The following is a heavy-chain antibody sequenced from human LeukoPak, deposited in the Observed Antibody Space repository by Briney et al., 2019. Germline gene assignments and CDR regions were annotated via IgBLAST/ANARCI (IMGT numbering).Heavy chain of an antibody. V-gene: IGHV3-49*04. Sequence: GGSLRLSCTASGFTFGDYAMSWVRQAPGKGLEWVGFIRSKAYGGTTEYAASVKGRFTISRDDSKSIAYLQMNSLKTEDTAVYYCTRDPDYGSYYYYYYMDVWGKGTTVTISS. D-gene: IGHD4-17*01. J-gene: IGHJ6*03. CDR1: GFTFGDYA. CDR2: IRSKAYGGTT. CDR3: TRDPDYGSYYYYYYMDV.